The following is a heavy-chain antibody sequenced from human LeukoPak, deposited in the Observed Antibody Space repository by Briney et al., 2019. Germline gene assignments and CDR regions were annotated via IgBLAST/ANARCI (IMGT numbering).Heavy chain of an antibody. J-gene: IGHJ5*02. V-gene: IGHV1-2*02. Sequence: ASVKVSCKASGYTFTGYYMHWVRQAPGQGLEWMGWINPNSGGTNYAQKFQGRVTMTRDTSISTAYMELSRLRSDDTAVYYCASTYSSSWGNWFDPRGQGTLVTVSS. CDR2: INPNSGGT. CDR3: ASTYSSSWGNWFDP. CDR1: GYTFTGYY. D-gene: IGHD6-13*01.